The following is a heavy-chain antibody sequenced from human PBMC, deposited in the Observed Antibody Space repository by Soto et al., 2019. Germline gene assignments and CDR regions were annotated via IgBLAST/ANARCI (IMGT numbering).Heavy chain of an antibody. CDR3: ARPHIVVVPAAPDY. CDR2: ISYDGSNK. CDR1: GFTFSSYA. Sequence: QAQLVESGGGVVQPGRSLRLSCAASGFTFSSYAMHWVRQAPGKGLEWVAVISYDGSNKYYADSVKGRFTISRDNSKNTLYLQMNSLRAEDTAVYYCARPHIVVVPAAPDYWGQGTLVTVSS. D-gene: IGHD2-2*01. J-gene: IGHJ4*02. V-gene: IGHV3-30-3*01.